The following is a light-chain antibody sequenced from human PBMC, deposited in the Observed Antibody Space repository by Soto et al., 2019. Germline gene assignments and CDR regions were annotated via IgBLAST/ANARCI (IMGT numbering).Light chain of an antibody. CDR2: DVS. CDR1: SSDVGGYKY. J-gene: IGLJ1*01. CDR3: SSYTSSGTQV. Sequence: QSVLTQPASVSGSPGQSITISCTGTSSDVGGYKYVSWYQQHPGKAPKLMIYDVSNRPSGVSNCFSGSKSGNTASLTISGLQAEDEADYYCSSYTSSGTQVFGTGTKVTVL. V-gene: IGLV2-14*01.